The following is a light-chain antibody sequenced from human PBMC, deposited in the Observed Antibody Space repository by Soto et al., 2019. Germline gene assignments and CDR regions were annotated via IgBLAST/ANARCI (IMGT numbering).Light chain of an antibody. CDR3: SSYTSSSSYV. J-gene: IGLJ1*01. CDR1: SSDIGAFNH. V-gene: IGLV2-14*03. CDR2: DVI. Sequence: QSALTQPASVSDSPGQSITISRIGTSSDIGAFNHVSWHQQHPGKAPKLIIYDVINRPSGVSNRFSGSKTGNTASLIISGLQTEDEADYYCSSYTSSSSYVFGSGTKVTVL.